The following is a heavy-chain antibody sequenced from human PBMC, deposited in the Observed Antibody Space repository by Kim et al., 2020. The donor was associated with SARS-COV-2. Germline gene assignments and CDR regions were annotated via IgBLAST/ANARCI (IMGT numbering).Heavy chain of an antibody. Sequence: LSLTCAASGFTFSSYSMNWVRQAPGKGLEWVSYISSSSSTIYYADSVKGRFTISRDNAKNSLYLQMNSLRDEDTAVYYCARSLRAGLGYYFDYWGQGTLVTVSS. J-gene: IGHJ4*02. V-gene: IGHV3-48*02. CDR2: ISSSSSTI. CDR3: ARSLRAGLGYYFDY. CDR1: GFTFSSYS. D-gene: IGHD6-19*01.